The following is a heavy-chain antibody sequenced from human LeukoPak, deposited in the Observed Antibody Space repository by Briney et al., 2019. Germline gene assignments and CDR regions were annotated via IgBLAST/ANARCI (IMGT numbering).Heavy chain of an antibody. CDR1: GFTSSSYA. V-gene: IGHV3-23*01. D-gene: IGHD6-13*01. Sequence: PGGSLRLSCAASGFTSSSYAMSWVRQAPGKGLEWVSAISGSGGSTYYADSVKGRFTISRDNSKNTLYLQMNSLRAEDTAVYYCAKVLSSSWGYFDYWGQGTLVTVSS. J-gene: IGHJ4*02. CDR2: ISGSGGST. CDR3: AKVLSSSWGYFDY.